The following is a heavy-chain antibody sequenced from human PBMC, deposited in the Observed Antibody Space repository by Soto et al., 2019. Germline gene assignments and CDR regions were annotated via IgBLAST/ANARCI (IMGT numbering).Heavy chain of an antibody. CDR2: IYYSGST. D-gene: IGHD6-6*01. V-gene: IGHV4-39*01. J-gene: IGHJ3*02. CDR1: GGSISSSSYY. Sequence: SETLSLTCTVSGGSISSSSYYWGWIRQPPGKGLEWIGSIYYSGSTYYNPSLKSRVTISVDTSKNQFSLKLSSVTAADTAVYYCARRFAPAEEYSSSSDLWAFDIWGQGTMVTVSS. CDR3: ARRFAPAEEYSSSSDLWAFDI.